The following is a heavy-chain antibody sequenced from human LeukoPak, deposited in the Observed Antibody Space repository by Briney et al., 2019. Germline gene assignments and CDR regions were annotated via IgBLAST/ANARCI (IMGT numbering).Heavy chain of an antibody. Sequence: ASVKVSCKASGYTFTSYGISWVRQAPGQGLEWMGWISAYNGNTNYAQKLQGRVTMTTDTSTSIAYMELRSLRSDDTAVYYCARDHSGGFGVAGKVGFDPWGQGTLVTVSS. CDR1: GYTFTSYG. J-gene: IGHJ5*02. D-gene: IGHD3-3*01. CDR2: ISAYNGNT. V-gene: IGHV1-18*01. CDR3: ARDHSGGFGVAGKVGFDP.